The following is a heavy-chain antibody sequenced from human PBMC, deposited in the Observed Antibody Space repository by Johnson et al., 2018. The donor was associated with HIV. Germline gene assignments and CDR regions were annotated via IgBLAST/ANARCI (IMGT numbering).Heavy chain of an antibody. CDR2: ISYDGSNK. Sequence: QMQLVESGGGVVQPGRYLRLSCAASGFTFSSYAMHWVRQAPGKGLEWVAVISYDGSNKYYADSVKGRFTISRDNSKNTLYLQMNSLGAEDTAVYYCATLPGDIVGVPAGKPYDAFYIWGQGTMGTVSS. CDR1: GFTFSSYA. V-gene: IGHV3-30*04. CDR3: ATLPGDIVGVPAGKPYDAFYI. J-gene: IGHJ3*02. D-gene: IGHD2-2*01.